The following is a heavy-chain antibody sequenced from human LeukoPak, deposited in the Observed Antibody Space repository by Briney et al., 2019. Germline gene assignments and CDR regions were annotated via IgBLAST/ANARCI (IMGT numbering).Heavy chain of an antibody. Sequence: GSLRLSCAASGFTFSSYSMNWVRQAPGKGLEWVSSISSSSSYIYYADSVKGRFTISRDNAKNSLYLQMSSLRAEDTAVYYCARDLSGYDPFDYWGQGTLVTVSS. CDR1: GFTFSSYS. CDR3: ARDLSGYDPFDY. D-gene: IGHD5-12*01. J-gene: IGHJ4*02. CDR2: ISSSSSYI. V-gene: IGHV3-21*01.